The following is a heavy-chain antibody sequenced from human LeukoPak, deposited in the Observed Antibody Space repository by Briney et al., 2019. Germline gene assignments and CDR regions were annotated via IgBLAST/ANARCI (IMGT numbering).Heavy chain of an antibody. CDR3: AKDSRITIFGVVTFFGY. Sequence: GGSLRLSCAASGFTFSSYAMSWVRQAPGKGLEWVSAISGSGGSTYYADSVKGRFTISRDNSKNTLYLQMNSLRAEDTAVYYCAKDSRITIFGVVTFFGYWGQGTLVTVSS. CDR1: GFTFSSYA. V-gene: IGHV3-23*01. D-gene: IGHD3-3*01. CDR2: ISGSGGST. J-gene: IGHJ4*02.